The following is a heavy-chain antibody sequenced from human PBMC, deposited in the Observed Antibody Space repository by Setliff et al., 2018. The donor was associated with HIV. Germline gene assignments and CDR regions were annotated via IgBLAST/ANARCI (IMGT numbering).Heavy chain of an antibody. V-gene: IGHV4-59*06. J-gene: IGHJ3*02. CDR3: ARSPSYYDSSGYTAFDI. CDR2: IYYSGST. Sequence: SETLSLTCTVSGGSVSSYYWSWIRQPPGKGLEWIGYIYYSGSTYYNPSLKSRVTISVDTSKNQFSLKLSSVTAADTAVYYCARSPSYYDSSGYTAFDIWGQGTMVTVSS. CDR1: GGSVSSYY. D-gene: IGHD3-22*01.